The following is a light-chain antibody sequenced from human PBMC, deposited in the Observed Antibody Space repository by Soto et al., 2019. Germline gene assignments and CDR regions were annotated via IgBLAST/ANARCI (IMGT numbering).Light chain of an antibody. J-gene: IGLJ2*01. CDR1: SSDVGGYKF. CDR2: EVS. CDR3: SSYTSSDTVI. Sequence: QSALTQPASVSGSPGQSITISCTGTSSDVGGYKFVSWYQQHPGKVPKLMIYEVSNRPSGVSNRFSGSKSGNTASLTISGLRAEDEADYYCSSYTSSDTVIFGGGTKLTVL. V-gene: IGLV2-14*01.